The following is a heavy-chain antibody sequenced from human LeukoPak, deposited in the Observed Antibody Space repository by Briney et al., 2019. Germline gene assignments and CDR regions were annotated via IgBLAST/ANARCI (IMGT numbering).Heavy chain of an antibody. Sequence: GESLKISRKGSGYSFTSYWIGWVRQMPGKGLEWMRIIYPGDSDTRYSPSFQGQVTISADKSISTAYLQWSSLKASDTAMYYCARLALYYYGSGTQPGYWGQGTLVTVSS. CDR2: IYPGDSDT. J-gene: IGHJ4*02. CDR1: GYSFTSYW. V-gene: IGHV5-51*01. D-gene: IGHD3-10*01. CDR3: ARLALYYYGSGTQPGY.